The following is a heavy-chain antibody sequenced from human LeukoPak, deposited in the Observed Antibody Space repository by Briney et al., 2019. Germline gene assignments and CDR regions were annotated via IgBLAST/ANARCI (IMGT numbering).Heavy chain of an antibody. J-gene: IGHJ4*02. CDR3: ARRSPHSTYFPFFYY. CDR1: GGSTSSSSYY. V-gene: IGHV4-39*01. D-gene: IGHD2/OR15-2a*01. Sequence: SETLSLTCILSGGSTSSSSYYWDWVRQPPGKGLEWIGRIDFGGSTYYNPSLNSRVTMSVDTTKNQFALSLSSVTATDTAVYYCARRSPHSTYFPFFYYWGQGGLVTVSS. CDR2: IDFGGST.